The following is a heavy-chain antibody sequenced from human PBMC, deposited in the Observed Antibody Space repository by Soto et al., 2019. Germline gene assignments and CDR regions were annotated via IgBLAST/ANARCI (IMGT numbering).Heavy chain of an antibody. CDR2: IDPSDSYT. CDR3: ASNARNYYGMDV. Sequence: PRESLKISCKGSGYSFTSYWISWVRQMPGKGLEWMGRIDPSDSYTNYSPSFQGHVTISADKSISTAYLQWSSLKASDTAMYYCASNARNYYGMDVWGQGTTVTVSS. J-gene: IGHJ6*02. CDR1: GYSFTSYW. V-gene: IGHV5-10-1*01.